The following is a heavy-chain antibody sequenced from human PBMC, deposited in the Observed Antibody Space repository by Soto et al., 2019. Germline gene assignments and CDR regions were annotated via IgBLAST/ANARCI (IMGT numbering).Heavy chain of an antibody. V-gene: IGHV4-30-4*01. J-gene: IGHJ5*02. CDR2: IYYSGNT. CDR1: GGSISSCDYY. D-gene: IGHD3-3*01. Sequence: PSETLSLTCSVSGGSISSCDYYWTWIRQPPGKGLEWIGYIYYSGNTYYKPSLKRRVTMSVDTSKNQFSLKLAPVTAADTAVYSCARVGTIFGSPVPRFGPWGRGTLVAVSS. CDR3: ARVGTIFGSPVPRFGP.